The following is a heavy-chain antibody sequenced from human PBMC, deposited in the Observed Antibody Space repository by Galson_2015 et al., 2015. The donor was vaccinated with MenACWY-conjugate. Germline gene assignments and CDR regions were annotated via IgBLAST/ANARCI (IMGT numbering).Heavy chain of an antibody. V-gene: IGHV5-51*01. Sequence: QSGAEVKQPGESLKISCKGSGYYFTSYRIAWVRQIPGKGLEWMGLISPGDSNTRYSPSFQGQVTISADKSISTAYLQWSSLEASDTAMYYCARHPPGGRGMDVWGQGTTVTVSS. D-gene: IGHD1-26*01. CDR1: GYYFTSYR. CDR2: ISPGDSNT. CDR3: ARHPPGGRGMDV. J-gene: IGHJ6*02.